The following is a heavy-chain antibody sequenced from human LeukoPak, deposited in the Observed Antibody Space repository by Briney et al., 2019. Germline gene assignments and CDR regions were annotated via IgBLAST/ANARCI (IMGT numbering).Heavy chain of an antibody. CDR1: GYTFTGYY. CDR2: INPNSGGT. D-gene: IGHD4-17*01. V-gene: IGHV1-2*02. CDR3: ARPGERDYGDYAWFDP. Sequence: GASVKVSCKASGYTFTGYYMHWVRQAPGQGLEWMGWINPNSGGTNYARKFQGRVTMTRDTSISTAYMELSRLRSDDTAVYYCARPGERDYGDYAWFDPWGQGTLVTVSS. J-gene: IGHJ5*02.